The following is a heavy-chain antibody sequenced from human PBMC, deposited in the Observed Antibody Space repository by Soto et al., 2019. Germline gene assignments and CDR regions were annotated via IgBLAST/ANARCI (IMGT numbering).Heavy chain of an antibody. V-gene: IGHV4-31*03. Sequence: QVQLQESGPGLVKPSQTLSLTCTVSGVSISGGTYYWSWIRQPPGQVLEWIGYIYFSGSTYYNPSLKCRVIISVVTSKNQFSLRLSSVTAADTAVYYCARGDWPTQMDVWCQGTTVTVSS. CDR2: IYFSGST. J-gene: IGHJ6*02. CDR1: GVSISGGTYY. D-gene: IGHD2-21*01. CDR3: ARGDWPTQMDV.